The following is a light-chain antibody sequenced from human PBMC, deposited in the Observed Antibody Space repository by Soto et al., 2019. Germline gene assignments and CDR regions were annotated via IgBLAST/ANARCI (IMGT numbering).Light chain of an antibody. CDR1: SSNIGGNS. CDR2: DDN. CDR3: GSWDSSLSAYV. Sequence: QSVLTQPPSVSAAPGQKVTISCSGSSSNIGGNSVSWYQQLPGTAPKLLIYDDNKRPSGIPNRFSGSKSGTSATLGITGFQTGDEADYYCGSWDSSLSAYVFGTGTKV. V-gene: IGLV1-51*01. J-gene: IGLJ1*01.